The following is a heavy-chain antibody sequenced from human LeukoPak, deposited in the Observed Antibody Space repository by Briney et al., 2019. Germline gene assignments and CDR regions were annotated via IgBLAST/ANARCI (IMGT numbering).Heavy chain of an antibody. CDR3: ARDGQTDSSGYYDY. Sequence: PGGSLRLSCVASGFTFSSYGMPWVRQAPGKGLEWVAYIQYDGSNQQYADSVKGRFTISRDNAKNSLYLQMNSLRAEDTAVYYCARDGQTDSSGYYDYWGQGTLVTVSS. CDR2: IQYDGSNQ. D-gene: IGHD3-22*01. CDR1: GFTFSSYG. J-gene: IGHJ4*02. V-gene: IGHV3-30*02.